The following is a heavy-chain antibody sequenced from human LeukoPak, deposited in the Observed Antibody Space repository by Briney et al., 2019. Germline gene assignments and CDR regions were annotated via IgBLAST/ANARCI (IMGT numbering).Heavy chain of an antibody. CDR3: ARDRGNDYFDS. CDR1: GVSLSSHG. V-gene: IGHV3-33*01. J-gene: IGHJ4*02. CDR2: TWSDGRSE. Sequence: GGSLRLSCVVSGVSLSSHGMHWVRQAPGKRLEWLTFTWSDGRSEYYADSAKGRFSVSRDNSKNTVYLQIDSLRVEDTAVYYCARDRGNDYFDSWGQGTLVTVSS.